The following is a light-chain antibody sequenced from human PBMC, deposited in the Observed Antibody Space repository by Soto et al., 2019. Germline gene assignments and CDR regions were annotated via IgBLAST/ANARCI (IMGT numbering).Light chain of an antibody. CDR3: QQRSNWPLT. CDR2: DAS. Sequence: ELVLTQSPATLSLSPGERATLSCRASQSVSSYLAWYQQKPGQAPRLLIYDASNRATGIPARFSGSGSGTDFTLTISSLEPEDLAVYYCQQRSNWPLTFGGGTKVDIK. J-gene: IGKJ4*01. CDR1: QSVSSY. V-gene: IGKV3-11*01.